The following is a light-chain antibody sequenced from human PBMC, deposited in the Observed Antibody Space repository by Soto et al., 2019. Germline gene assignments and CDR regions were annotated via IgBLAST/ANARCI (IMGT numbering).Light chain of an antibody. J-gene: IGKJ3*01. CDR3: QHRHN. CDR1: QSVSRD. V-gene: IGKV3-11*01. CDR2: DAS. Sequence: DIVLTQSPATLSLSPGERATLSCRASQSVSRDFAWYQQKPGQPPRLLIYDASNRATGIPARFSGSGSGTVFTLTINSLQPEDFAVYYCQHRHNFGPGTKVDFK.